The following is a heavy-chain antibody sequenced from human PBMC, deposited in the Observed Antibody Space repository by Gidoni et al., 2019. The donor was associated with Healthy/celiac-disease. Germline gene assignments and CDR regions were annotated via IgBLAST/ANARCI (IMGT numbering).Heavy chain of an antibody. J-gene: IGHJ4*02. D-gene: IGHD5-18*01. V-gene: IGHV4-39*07. CDR2: IYYSGST. Sequence: QLQLQESGPGLVKPSETLSLTCTVSGGSISSSSYYWGWIRQPPGKGLEWIGSIYYSGSTYYNPSLKSRVTISVDTSKNQFSLKLSSVTAADTAVYYCARDGAMVTRFDYWGQGTLVTVSS. CDR1: GGSISSSSYY. CDR3: ARDGAMVTRFDY.